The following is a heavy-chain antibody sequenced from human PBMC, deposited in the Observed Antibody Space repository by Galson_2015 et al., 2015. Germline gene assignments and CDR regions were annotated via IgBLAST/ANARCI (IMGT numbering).Heavy chain of an antibody. Sequence: SLRLSCAASGFTFSSYAMHWVRQAPGKGLEWVAVISYDGSNKYYADSVKGRFTISRDNSKNTLYLQMNSLRAEDTAVYYCARASYEFYYFDYWGQGTLVTVSS. V-gene: IGHV3-30-3*01. CDR3: ARASYEFYYFDY. J-gene: IGHJ4*02. D-gene: IGHD3-3*01. CDR2: ISYDGSNK. CDR1: GFTFSSYA.